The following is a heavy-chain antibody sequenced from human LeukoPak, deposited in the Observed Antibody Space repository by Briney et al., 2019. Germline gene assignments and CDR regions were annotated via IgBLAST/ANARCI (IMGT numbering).Heavy chain of an antibody. Sequence: GASVKVSCKASGYTFTMYQIHWVRQAPGQGLEWMGMINPSDGATTYAQRFQGRVTLIRDMPTTTVYMDLHSLRFEDTAIYYCAKMKGHPLPKYYMDVWGKGPRSPSR. J-gene: IGHJ6*03. V-gene: IGHV1-46*01. CDR1: GYTFTMYQ. CDR3: AKMKGHPLPKYYMDV. CDR2: INPSDGAT.